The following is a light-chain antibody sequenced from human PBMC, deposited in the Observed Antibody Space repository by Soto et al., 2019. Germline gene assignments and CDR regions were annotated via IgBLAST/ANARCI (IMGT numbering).Light chain of an antibody. CDR2: GAS. J-gene: IGKJ1*01. CDR3: QLYGSSRWT. CDR1: QSVSSSY. Sequence: EIVLTQSPGTLSLSPGEKATLSCRASQSVSSSYLAWYQQTPGQAPRLLIYGASSRATGIPDRFSGSGSGTDFTLTISRLQPEDFAVYYCQLYGSSRWTFGQGTKVEIK. V-gene: IGKV3-20*01.